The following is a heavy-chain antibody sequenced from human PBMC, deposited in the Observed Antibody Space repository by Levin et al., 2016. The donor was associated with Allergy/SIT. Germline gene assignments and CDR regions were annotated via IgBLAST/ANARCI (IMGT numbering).Heavy chain of an antibody. V-gene: IGHV3-21*01. CDR3: ARGYGDKSDY. CDR2: ISSSSSYI. D-gene: IGHD4-17*01. Sequence: WIRQPPGKGLEWVSSISSSSSYIYYADSVKGRFTISRDNAKNSLYLQMNSLRAEDTAVYYCARGYGDKSDYWGQGTLVTVSS. J-gene: IGHJ4*02.